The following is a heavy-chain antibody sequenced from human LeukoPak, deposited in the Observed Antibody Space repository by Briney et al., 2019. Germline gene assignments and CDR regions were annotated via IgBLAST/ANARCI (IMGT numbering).Heavy chain of an antibody. CDR3: AKPDTETDIVVVVAAPPPFDY. D-gene: IGHD2-15*01. V-gene: IGHV3-23*01. J-gene: IGHJ4*02. Sequence: GGSLRLSCAASGFPFSNYAMSWVRQAPGKGLEWVSTISSGGGSTYYADSVKGRFTISRDDSKNTLHLQLNSLRVEDTASYYCAKPDTETDIVVVVAAPPPFDYWGQGTLVTVSS. CDR2: ISSGGGST. CDR1: GFPFSNYA.